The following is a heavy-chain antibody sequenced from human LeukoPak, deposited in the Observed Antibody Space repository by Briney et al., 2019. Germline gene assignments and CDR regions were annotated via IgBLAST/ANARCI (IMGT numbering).Heavy chain of an antibody. CDR3: ARIRYYYGSGSYSLGY. Sequence: ASVTVSCKASGYTFIDYYIHWVRQAPGQGLEWMGWINPNSGGTNYGQKFQGRVTMTRDTSISTAYMELSRLISDETAVYYCARIRYYYGSGSYSLGYWGQGTLVTVSS. J-gene: IGHJ4*02. D-gene: IGHD3-10*01. V-gene: IGHV1-2*02. CDR2: INPNSGGT. CDR1: GYTFIDYY.